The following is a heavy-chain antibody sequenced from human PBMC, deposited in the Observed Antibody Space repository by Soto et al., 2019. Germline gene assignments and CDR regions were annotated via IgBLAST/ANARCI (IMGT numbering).Heavy chain of an antibody. D-gene: IGHD2-8*01. J-gene: IGHJ5*02. V-gene: IGHV5-51*01. CDR3: ARGYCTTNICDPWFDP. CDR2: IYPGDSDT. Sequence: GESLTISCRGVGGSFTGYWIGWVRQMPGKGLEWMGIIYPGDSDTRYSPSFQGQVTISADKSISTVYLQWSSLKASDTAMYYCARGYCTTNICDPWFDPWGQGTLVTVSS. CDR1: GGSFTGYW.